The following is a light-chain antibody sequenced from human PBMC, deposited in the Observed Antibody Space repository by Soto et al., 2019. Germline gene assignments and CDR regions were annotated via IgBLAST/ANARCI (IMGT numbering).Light chain of an antibody. V-gene: IGKV3-11*01. J-gene: IGKJ1*01. CDR3: QQRSNWPPEWT. CDR1: QSVGSN. CDR2: DAS. Sequence: EIVMTQSPVTLSMSPGERATLSCRASQSVGSNLAWYQQKPGQAPRLLIYDASNRATGIPARFSGSGSGTDFTLTISSLEPEDFAVYYCQQRSNWPPEWTFGQGTKVDIK.